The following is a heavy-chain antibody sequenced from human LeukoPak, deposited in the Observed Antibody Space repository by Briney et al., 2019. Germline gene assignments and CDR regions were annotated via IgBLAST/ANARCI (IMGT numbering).Heavy chain of an antibody. Sequence: SQTLSLTCAVSGGSISSGGYSWSWIRQPPGKGLEWIGYIYHSGSTYYNPSLKSRVTISVDRSKNQFSLKLSSVTAADTAVYYCARGRISGQGVDYWGQGTLVTVSS. D-gene: IGHD2-15*01. CDR3: ARGRISGQGVDY. J-gene: IGHJ4*02. CDR1: GGSISSGGYS. V-gene: IGHV4-30-2*01. CDR2: IYHSGST.